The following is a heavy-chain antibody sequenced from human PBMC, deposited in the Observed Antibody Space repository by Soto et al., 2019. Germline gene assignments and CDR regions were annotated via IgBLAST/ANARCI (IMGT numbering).Heavy chain of an antibody. CDR3: ARGRGSGTSYNKYYYYGMDV. CDR1: GGSIIIYY. Sequence: SETLSLTCTVSGGSIIIYYWNWIRQPPGKGLQWIGYIYNSGSTNYNPSLKSRVTILVDRSKNQFSLKLSSVTAADTAVYYCARGRGSGTSYNKYYYYGMDVWGQGTTVT. J-gene: IGHJ6*02. V-gene: IGHV4-59*01. CDR2: IYNSGST. D-gene: IGHD3-10*01.